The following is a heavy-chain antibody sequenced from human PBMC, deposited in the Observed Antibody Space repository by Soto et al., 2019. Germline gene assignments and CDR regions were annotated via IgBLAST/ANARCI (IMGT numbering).Heavy chain of an antibody. CDR3: ATHPPYGPLEH. D-gene: IGHD4-17*01. V-gene: IGHV4-39*01. J-gene: IGHJ4*02. Sequence: SETLSLTCTVSGVSISSSSNHWVWIRQPPGKGLEWIGNIYYSENTYYNPSLKSRVTISVDTSKNQFSLRLTSVTAAHTAVYYCATHPPYGPLEHWGQGTLVTVSS. CDR1: GVSISSSSNH. CDR2: IYYSENT.